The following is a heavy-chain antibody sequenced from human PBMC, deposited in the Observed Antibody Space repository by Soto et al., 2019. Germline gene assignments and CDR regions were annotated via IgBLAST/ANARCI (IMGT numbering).Heavy chain of an antibody. CDR1: GFTFSSYW. D-gene: IGHD1-26*01. CDR2: IDSDGSTV. CDR3: ARDQVGVGAVCDS. Sequence: LRLSCAASGFTFSSYWMHWVRQAPGKGLVWGSRIDSDGSTVTYADSVKGRFTISRDNARNTLYLPMNSLRAEDTAVYYCARDQVGVGAVCDSWGQGTLVTVSS. V-gene: IGHV3-74*03. J-gene: IGHJ5*01.